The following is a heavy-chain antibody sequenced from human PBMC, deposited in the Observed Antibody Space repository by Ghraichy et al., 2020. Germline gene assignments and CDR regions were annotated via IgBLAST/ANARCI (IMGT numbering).Heavy chain of an antibody. Sequence: ASVKVSCKASGYTFTGYYMHWVRQAPGQGLEWMGWINPNSGGTNYAQKFQGRVTMTRDTSISTAYMELSRLRSDDTAVYYCARDPAYYYDSSGWVNWFDPWGQGTLVTVSS. J-gene: IGHJ5*02. D-gene: IGHD3-22*01. CDR1: GYTFTGYY. V-gene: IGHV1-2*02. CDR2: INPNSGGT. CDR3: ARDPAYYYDSSGWVNWFDP.